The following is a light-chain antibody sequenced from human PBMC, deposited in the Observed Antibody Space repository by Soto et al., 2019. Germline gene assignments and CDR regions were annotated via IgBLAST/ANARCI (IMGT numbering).Light chain of an antibody. CDR2: EVR. CDR1: SSDVGSYNL. Sequence: QSVLTQPASVSGSPVPSITVSGTGTSSDVGSYNLVSWYQQHPDKAPQVIIYEVRKRPSGVSNRFSGSKSGNTASLTISGLQAEYEAEYYCGSYGGSSPDVFGPGTQVTLL. J-gene: IGLJ1*01. CDR3: GSYGGSSPDV. V-gene: IGLV2-23*02.